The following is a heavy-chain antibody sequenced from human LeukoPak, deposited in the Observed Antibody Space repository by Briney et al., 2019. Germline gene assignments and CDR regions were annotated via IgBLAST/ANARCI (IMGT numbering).Heavy chain of an antibody. J-gene: IGHJ4*02. Sequence: GASVKVSCKASVYTFTSYGISWGRKAPRQGLEWMGWISAYNGNTNYAQKLQGRVTMTTDTSTSTAYMELRSLRSDDTAVYHCARDEGYYGAPLFDYWGQGTLVTVSS. CDR3: ARDEGYYGAPLFDY. CDR2: ISAYNGNT. D-gene: IGHD4/OR15-4a*01. CDR1: VYTFTSYG. V-gene: IGHV1-18*01.